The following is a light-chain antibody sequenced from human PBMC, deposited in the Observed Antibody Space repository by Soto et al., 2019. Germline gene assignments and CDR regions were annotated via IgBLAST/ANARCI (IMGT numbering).Light chain of an antibody. CDR1: QSISSW. V-gene: IGKV1-5*01. Sequence: DIQMTQYTSTLSESVGDRVTITCRASQSISSWLAWYQQKPGKAPKLLIYDASSLESGVPSRFSGSGSGTEFTLTISSLQPDDFATYYCQQYNSYSRTFGQGTKVDIK. CDR2: DAS. J-gene: IGKJ1*01. CDR3: QQYNSYSRT.